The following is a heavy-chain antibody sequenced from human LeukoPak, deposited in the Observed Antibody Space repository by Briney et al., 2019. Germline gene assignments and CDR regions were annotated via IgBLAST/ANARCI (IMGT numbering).Heavy chain of an antibody. CDR1: GGSFSGYY. J-gene: IGHJ5*02. CDR2: INHSGST. V-gene: IGHV4-34*01. CDR3: ARRSPYGSGSYYNWFDP. Sequence: SETLSLTCAVYGGSFSGYYWSWIRQPPGKGLEWIGEINHSGSTNYNPSLKSRVTISVDTSKNQFSLKLSSVTAADTAVYYCARRSPYGSGSYYNWFDPWGQGTLVTVSS. D-gene: IGHD3-10*01.